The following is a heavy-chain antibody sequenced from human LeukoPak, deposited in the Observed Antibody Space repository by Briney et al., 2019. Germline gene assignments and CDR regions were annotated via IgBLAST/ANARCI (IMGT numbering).Heavy chain of an antibody. V-gene: IGHV4-34*01. Sequence: SETLSLTCAVYGRSFSGYYWSWVRQPPGKGLEWMGEVNHSGRTSYNPSLKSRVTISADTSKNQFSLRMTSLTAADTAVYYCARGIRGVIITTNYYNMDVWGPGTAVTVSS. CDR1: GRSFSGYY. CDR3: ARGIRGVIITTNYYNMDV. D-gene: IGHD3-10*01. J-gene: IGHJ6*03. CDR2: VNHSGRT.